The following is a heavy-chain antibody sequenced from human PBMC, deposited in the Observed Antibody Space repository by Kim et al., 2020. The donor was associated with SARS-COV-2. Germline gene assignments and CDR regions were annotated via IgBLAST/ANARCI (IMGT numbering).Heavy chain of an antibody. D-gene: IGHD3-22*01. V-gene: IGHV3-11*06. J-gene: IGHJ4*02. Sequence: ADSVKGRFTISRDNAKNSLYLQMNSLRAEAMAVYYCAREKSSGYYVSFDYWGQGTLVTVSS. CDR3: AREKSSGYYVSFDY.